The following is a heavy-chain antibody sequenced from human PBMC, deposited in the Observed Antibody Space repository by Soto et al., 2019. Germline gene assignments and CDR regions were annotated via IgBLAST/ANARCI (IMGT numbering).Heavy chain of an antibody. CDR3: ARDGNFAFLGYSFAFDF. V-gene: IGHV1-2*06. CDR2: MNLDTGGT. D-gene: IGHD5-18*01. J-gene: IGHJ4*02. Sequence: QVQLVQSGAEVKKPGASVRVSCETSGYRFTAYYIHWVRQAPGQGLEWMGRMNLDTGGTTYAQKSQGRVTMTRDTSISTAYMELSSLKSDDPAMYYCARDGNFAFLGYSFAFDFWGQGTLVTVSS. CDR1: GYRFTAYY.